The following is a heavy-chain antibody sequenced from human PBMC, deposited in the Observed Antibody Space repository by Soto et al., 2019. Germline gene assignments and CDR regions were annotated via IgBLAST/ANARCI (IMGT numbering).Heavy chain of an antibody. Sequence: QLRLQQSGPGLVKPSETLSLTCTVSRGSISSSNYYWGWIRQPPGKGLEWIGSIYSSGRTYYNPSLKSRVTISVDTSKNQFSLKLSSVTVADTAVYYCASSWSSPLEWFDPWGQGTLVTVSS. J-gene: IGHJ5*02. V-gene: IGHV4-39*01. CDR2: IYSSGRT. CDR3: ASSWSSPLEWFDP. CDR1: RGSISSSNYY. D-gene: IGHD3-10*01.